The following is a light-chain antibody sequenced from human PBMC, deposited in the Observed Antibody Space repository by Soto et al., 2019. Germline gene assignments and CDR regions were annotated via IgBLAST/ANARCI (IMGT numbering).Light chain of an antibody. CDR2: DTS. CDR1: QRVSGGF. J-gene: IGKJ4*01. V-gene: IGKV3D-20*02. Sequence: DIGLTQSPATLSLSPGERATLYCGSSQRVSGGFPAWYQQIPGLAPRLILYDTSFRATGIPDRFSGGGSGTDFTLTISTLEPEDFAVYYCQQRHIWPPLTFGGGTKVDI. CDR3: QQRHIWPPLT.